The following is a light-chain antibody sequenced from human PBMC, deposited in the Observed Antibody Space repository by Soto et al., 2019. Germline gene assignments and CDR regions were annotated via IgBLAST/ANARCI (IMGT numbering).Light chain of an antibody. CDR1: QSVSSSY. CDR2: GAS. V-gene: IGKV3-20*01. J-gene: IGKJ4*01. Sequence: EIVLTQSPGTLSLSPGARATLSCRASQSVSSSYLAWYQQKPGQAPRLLIYGASSRATGIPDRFSGSGSGRDFTLTISRRAREEFAGYYCQQYGSSPRTFGGGTKGEIK. CDR3: QQYGSSPRT.